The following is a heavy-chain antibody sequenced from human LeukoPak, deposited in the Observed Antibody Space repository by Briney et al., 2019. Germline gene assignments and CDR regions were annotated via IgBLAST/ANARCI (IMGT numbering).Heavy chain of an antibody. J-gene: IGHJ6*02. CDR2: INPKTGDT. CDR3: ARGRYGMDL. V-gene: IGHV1-2*02. CDR1: GYTFIGQY. Sequence: ASVKVSCKASGYTFIGQYLYWARQTPGQGLEWMGWINPKTGDTDSAQNFQGRVTMTRGTSVSTVYMELSRLTSDDTAVYYCARGRYGMDLWGQGTTVTVSS.